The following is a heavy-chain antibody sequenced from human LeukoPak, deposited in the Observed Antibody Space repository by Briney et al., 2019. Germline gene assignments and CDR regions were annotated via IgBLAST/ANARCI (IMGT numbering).Heavy chain of an antibody. D-gene: IGHD1-26*01. CDR2: ISYDGSNK. V-gene: IGHV3-30*04. CDR3: AGRPLQWELPYFDY. J-gene: IGHJ4*02. CDR1: GFTLRSYA. Sequence: GGSLRLSFAASGFTLRSYAMHWVRQAPGRGRKGVAVISYDGSNKYYADSVKGRFTISRDNSKNTLYLQMNSLRAEDTAVYYCAGRPLQWELPYFDYWGQGTLVTVSS.